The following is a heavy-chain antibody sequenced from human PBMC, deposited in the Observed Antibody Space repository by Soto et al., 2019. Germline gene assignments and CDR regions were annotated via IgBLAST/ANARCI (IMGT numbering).Heavy chain of an antibody. Sequence: ASVKVSCKASGYTFTSYDINWVRQATGQGLEWMGWMNPNSGNTGYAQKFQGRVTMTRNTSISTAYMELSSLRSEDTAVYYCARGRELRFWSGYYTEANWFDPWGQGTLVTVSS. CDR3: ARGRELRFWSGYYTEANWFDP. CDR1: GYTFTSYD. V-gene: IGHV1-8*01. J-gene: IGHJ5*02. CDR2: MNPNSGNT. D-gene: IGHD3-3*01.